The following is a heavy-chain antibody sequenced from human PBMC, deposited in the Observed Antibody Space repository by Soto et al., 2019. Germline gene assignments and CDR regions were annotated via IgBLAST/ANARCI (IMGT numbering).Heavy chain of an antibody. V-gene: IGHV3-7*01. J-gene: IGHJ6*02. Sequence: EVQLVESGGGLVQPGGSLRLSCVASGFTFSSYWMSWVRQAPGKGLEWVANIKLDGSEKYYVDSVKGRFTISRDNAKNSLYLQMNSLRGEDTAVYYCAKGLGWLSGMDVWGQGTTVTVSS. CDR2: IKLDGSEK. D-gene: IGHD3-10*01. CDR1: GFTFSSYW. CDR3: AKGLGWLSGMDV.